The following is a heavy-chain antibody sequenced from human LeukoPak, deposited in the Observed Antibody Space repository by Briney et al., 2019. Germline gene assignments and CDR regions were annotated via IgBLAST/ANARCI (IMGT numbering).Heavy chain of an antibody. V-gene: IGHV3-30*03. Sequence: GGYLSLSCAASGFTFDLYGMLWVRQAPGQGLEWLALLSYNGTNRYNADAVKVRFTISRDNSKNTLYLQMNSLRPEDTAIYYCARDNWVDCWGQGTLVTVSS. J-gene: IGHJ5*01. CDR1: GFTFDLYG. CDR2: LSYNGTNR. CDR3: ARDNWVDC.